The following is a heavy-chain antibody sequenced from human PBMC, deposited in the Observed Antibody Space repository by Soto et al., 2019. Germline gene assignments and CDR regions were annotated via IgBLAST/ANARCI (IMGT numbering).Heavy chain of an antibody. CDR1: GYTFTKYD. J-gene: IGHJ4*02. CDR3: ARGLDYYDRSAYDY. D-gene: IGHD3-22*01. V-gene: IGHV1-8*01. CDR2: MNPTSGNA. Sequence: QVQLVQSGAEVNKPGASLKVSCKASGYTFTKYDINWVRQASGQGLEWMGWMNPTSGNAGYARNFKGRVTVASDTSISTAYMELRSLRSEDTAVYYCARGLDYYDRSAYDYWGKGTLVTVSS.